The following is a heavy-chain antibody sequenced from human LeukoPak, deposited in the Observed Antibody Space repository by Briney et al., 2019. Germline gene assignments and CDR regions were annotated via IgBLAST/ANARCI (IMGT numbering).Heavy chain of an antibody. CDR2: IYYSGST. J-gene: IGHJ4*02. CDR3: ARDAQTVAGKTWLVTYFDY. V-gene: IGHV4-39*07. Sequence: SETLSLTCTVSGGSISSSSYYWGWIRQPPGKGLEWIGSIYYSGSTYYNPSLKSRVTISVDTSKNQFSLKLSSVTAADTAVYYCARDAQTVAGKTWLVTYFDYWGQGTLVTVSS. CDR1: GGSISSSSYY. D-gene: IGHD6-19*01.